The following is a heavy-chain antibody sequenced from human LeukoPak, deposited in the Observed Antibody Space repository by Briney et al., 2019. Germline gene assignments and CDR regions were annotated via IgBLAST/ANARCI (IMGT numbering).Heavy chain of an antibody. CDR1: GFTFSTYW. CDR3: ARDQWRLFDY. CDR2: IKEDGIDK. J-gene: IGHJ4*02. D-gene: IGHD6-19*01. V-gene: IGHV3-7*04. Sequence: AGGSLRLSCAASGFTFSTYWMTWVRQAPGKGLEWVASIKEDGIDKYYVDSVKGRFTISRDSAKNSLFLQMNSLRAEDTAVYYCARDQWRLFDYWGQGTLVTVSS.